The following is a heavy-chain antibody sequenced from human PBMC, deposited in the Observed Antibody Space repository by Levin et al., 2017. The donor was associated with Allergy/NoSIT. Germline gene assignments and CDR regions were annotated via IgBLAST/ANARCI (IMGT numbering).Heavy chain of an antibody. CDR3: ARENSSGWYIDY. Sequence: PSETLSLTCTVSGGSISSYYWSWIRQPPGKGLEWIGNIYYSGRTRYNPSLKNRVTISVDTSKNQFSLKLSIVTAADTAVYYCARENSSGWYIDYWGQGTLVTVSS. CDR2: IYYSGRT. CDR1: GGSISSYY. D-gene: IGHD6-19*01. J-gene: IGHJ4*02. V-gene: IGHV4-59*01.